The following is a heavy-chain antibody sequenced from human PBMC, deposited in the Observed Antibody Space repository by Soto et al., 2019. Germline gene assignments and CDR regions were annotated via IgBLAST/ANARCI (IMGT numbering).Heavy chain of an antibody. CDR1: GSSTSSYY. D-gene: IGHD2-2*02. Sequence: PSETLSLTCSLLGSSTSSYYSNLIRQPPGKGLEWIGYIYYSGSTNYNPSLKSRVTISIDTSKNQFSLKLSSVTAADTAVHYCASLYVVDFWFAPWGQGTLVTVSS. CDR3: ASLYVVDFWFAP. J-gene: IGHJ5*02. V-gene: IGHV4-59*01. CDR2: IYYSGST.